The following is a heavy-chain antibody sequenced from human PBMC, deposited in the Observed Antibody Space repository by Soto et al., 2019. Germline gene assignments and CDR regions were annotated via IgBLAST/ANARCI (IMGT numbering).Heavy chain of an antibody. CDR2: TNQDGSEK. Sequence: EVHLVESGGGLVQTGGSLRLSCAISESTVRSDWMNWVRQAPGKGLEWVAHTNQDGSEKYYVDSVKGRFTIFRDNAKNCLYLQMNSLKVGDTAMYYCSGGVGDAFWGQGTLVTVSS. V-gene: IGHV3-7*04. D-gene: IGHD3-16*01. CDR1: ESTVRSDW. J-gene: IGHJ4*02. CDR3: SGGVGDAF.